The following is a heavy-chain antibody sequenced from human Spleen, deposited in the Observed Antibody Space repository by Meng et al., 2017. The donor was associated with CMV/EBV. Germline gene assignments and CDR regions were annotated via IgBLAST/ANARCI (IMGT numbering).Heavy chain of an antibody. CDR1: GYTFTSYY. Sequence: ASVKVSCKTSGYTFTSYYIHWVRQAPGQGLEWMGWINPNTGDTNYAPIFQGRVTMTRDTSINTGYMELTRLTSDDTAVYYCARDNNWGPDYWGQGTLVTVSS. V-gene: IGHV1-2*02. D-gene: IGHD7-27*01. CDR3: ARDNNWGPDY. J-gene: IGHJ4*02. CDR2: INPNTGDT.